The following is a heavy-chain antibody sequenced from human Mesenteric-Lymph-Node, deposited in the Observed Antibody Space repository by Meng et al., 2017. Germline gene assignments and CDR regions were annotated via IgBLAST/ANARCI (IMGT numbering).Heavy chain of an antibody. V-gene: IGHV4-4*07. J-gene: IGHJ6*02. CDR3: GGGGHDYGDYYGMDV. Sequence: SETLSLTCTVSGDSITMNSHYWAWIRQPAGKGLEWIGRIYSSGSTNYNPSLKSRVTMSVDTSKNQFSLKLSSVTAADTAVYYCGGGGHDYGDYYGMDVWGQGTTVTVSS. D-gene: IGHD4-17*01. CDR2: IYSSGST. CDR1: GDSITMNSHY.